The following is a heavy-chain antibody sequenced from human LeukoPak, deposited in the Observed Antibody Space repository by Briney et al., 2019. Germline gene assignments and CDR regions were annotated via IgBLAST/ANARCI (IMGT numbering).Heavy chain of an antibody. CDR3: ARDLVYLIDEDYE. Sequence: SETLSLTCTVSGGSFNSYYWSWLRQPAGKGLEWIGRIHTSGSTDYSPSLQSRVTISIDTSQKQFSLNLSSVTAADTAVYYCARDLVYLIDEDYEWGQGTLVTVSS. D-gene: IGHD4-17*01. V-gene: IGHV4-4*07. CDR1: GGSFNSYY. J-gene: IGHJ4*02. CDR2: IHTSGST.